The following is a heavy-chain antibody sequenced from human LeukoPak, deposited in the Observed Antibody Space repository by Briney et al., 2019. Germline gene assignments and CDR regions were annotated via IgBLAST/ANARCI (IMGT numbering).Heavy chain of an antibody. J-gene: IGHJ4*02. D-gene: IGHD2-2*02. CDR2: ISGSGGST. Sequence: QPGGSLRLSCAASGFTFSNAWMSWVRQAPGKGLEWVSAISGSGGSTYYADSVKGRFTISRDNSKNTLYLQMNSLRAEDTAVYYCAKDLRKERYQLLYEPIDYFDYWGQGTLVTVSS. CDR3: AKDLRKERYQLLYEPIDYFDY. V-gene: IGHV3-23*01. CDR1: GFTFSNAW.